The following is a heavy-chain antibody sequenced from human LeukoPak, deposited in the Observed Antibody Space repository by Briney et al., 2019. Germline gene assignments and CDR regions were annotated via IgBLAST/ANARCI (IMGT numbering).Heavy chain of an antibody. V-gene: IGHV4-4*07. D-gene: IGHD3-22*01. CDR1: GGSISDYY. J-gene: IGHJ4*02. Sequence: SETLSLTCSVSGGSISDYYWSWIRQPAGKGLEWIGRIYTSGITNYNPSLKSRVTMSVDTSKNQFSLKLSSMTAADTAVYYCARDGYYYDSSGKLVFNYWGQGTLVTVSS. CDR2: IYTSGIT. CDR3: ARDGYYYDSSGKLVFNY.